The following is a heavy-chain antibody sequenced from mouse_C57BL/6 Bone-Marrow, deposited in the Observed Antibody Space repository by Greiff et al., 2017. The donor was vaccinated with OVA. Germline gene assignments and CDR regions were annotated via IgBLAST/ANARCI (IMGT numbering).Heavy chain of an antibody. D-gene: IGHD2-1*01. CDR1: GFTIKDDY. Sequence: VQLKESGAELVRPGASVKLSCTASGFTIKDDYMHWVKQRPEQGLEWIGWIDPENGDTEYASKFQGKATITADTSSNTAYLQLSSLTSEDTAVYYCTIYYGNHYFDYWGQGTTLTVSS. CDR2: IDPENGDT. V-gene: IGHV14-4*01. CDR3: TIYYGNHYFDY. J-gene: IGHJ2*01.